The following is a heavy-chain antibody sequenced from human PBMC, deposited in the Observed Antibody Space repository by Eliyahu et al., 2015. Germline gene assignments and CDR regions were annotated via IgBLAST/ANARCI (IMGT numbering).Heavy chain of an antibody. J-gene: IGHJ3*02. CDR2: IHHSGSA. Sequence: QLQLQESGSGLVKPSQTLSLTCAVSGGSISXGGSSWSWIRXPPGRALEWIGYIHHSGSAYYNPSLKSRVTMSLDRSKNQFSLKLTSVTAADTAVYYCASSSSSRYNDAFDIWGHGTVVTVS. CDR1: GGSISXGGSS. CDR3: ASSSSSRYNDAFDI. V-gene: IGHV4-30-2*01. D-gene: IGHD6-13*01.